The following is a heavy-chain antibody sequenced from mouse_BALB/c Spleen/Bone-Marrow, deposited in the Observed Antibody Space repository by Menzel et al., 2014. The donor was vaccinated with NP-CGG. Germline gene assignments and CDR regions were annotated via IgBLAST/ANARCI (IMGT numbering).Heavy chain of an antibody. D-gene: IGHD3-1*01. J-gene: IGHJ4*01. V-gene: IGHV1-54*01. CDR1: GYAFTNYL. CDR3: ARQLGPPYAMDY. Sequence: VQRVESGAELVRPGTSVKVSCKASGYAFTNYLIEWVKQRPGQGLEWIGVINPGSGGTNYNEKFKGKATLTADKSSSTAYMQLSCLTSDDSAVYFCARQLGPPYAMDYWGQGTSVTVSS. CDR2: INPGSGGT.